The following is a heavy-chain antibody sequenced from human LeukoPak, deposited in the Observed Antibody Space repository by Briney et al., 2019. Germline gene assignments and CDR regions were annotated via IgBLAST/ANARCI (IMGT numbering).Heavy chain of an antibody. CDR2: IYYSGST. J-gene: IGHJ3*01. D-gene: IGHD6-19*01. V-gene: IGHV4-59*12. Sequence: PSETLSLTCTVSGGSISSYYWSWIRQPPGKGLEWIGYIYYSGSTNYNPSLKSRVTISVDTSKNQFSLKLSSVTAADTAVYYCAREGRGVYSSGWQRASDVWGQGTMVTVSS. CDR3: AREGRGVYSSGWQRASDV. CDR1: GGSISSYY.